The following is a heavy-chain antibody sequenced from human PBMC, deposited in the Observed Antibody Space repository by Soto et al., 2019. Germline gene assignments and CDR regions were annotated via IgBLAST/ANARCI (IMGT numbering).Heavy chain of an antibody. J-gene: IGHJ4*03. V-gene: IGHV5-10-1*01. CDR3: ARHSSSPVDF. CDR2: IDPSDSYT. Sequence: PGESLKISCKVSGYTFTSYWITCVRQMPGKGLEWMGMIDPSDSYTRYSPSLQGHVTISADKAISTAYLQWSSLKASDTAMYYCARHSSSPVDFWAQGTMVTVSS. D-gene: IGHD6-6*01. CDR1: GYTFTSYW.